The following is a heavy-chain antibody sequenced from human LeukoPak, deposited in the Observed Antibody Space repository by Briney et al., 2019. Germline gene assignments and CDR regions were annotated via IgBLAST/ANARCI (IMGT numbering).Heavy chain of an antibody. Sequence: PSETLSLTCTVSGGSISSYYWSWIRQPPGKGLEWIGYIYYSGSTNYNPSLKSRVTISVDTSKNQFSLKLSSVTAADTAVYYCARKDLSGWYEAGIDYWGQGTLVTVSS. CDR3: ARKDLSGWYEAGIDY. CDR1: GGSISSYY. D-gene: IGHD6-19*01. V-gene: IGHV4-59*12. J-gene: IGHJ4*02. CDR2: IYYSGST.